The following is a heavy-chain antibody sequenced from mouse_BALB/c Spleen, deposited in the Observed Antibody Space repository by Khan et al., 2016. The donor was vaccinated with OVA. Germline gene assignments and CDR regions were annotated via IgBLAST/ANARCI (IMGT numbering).Heavy chain of an antibody. Sequence: QVQLQQSGAELVKPGASVKLSCKTSGYTFTSYWIQWVKQRPGQGLGWIGQIFPGTGTTYYNENFKGKATLTVDTSSSTAYMQLSSLTSEDAAFYFCARVYFGNYEFVYSGQGTLVTVSP. J-gene: IGHJ3*01. CDR2: IFPGTGTT. CDR3: ARVYFGNYEFVY. V-gene: IGHV1S132*01. CDR1: GYTFTSYW. D-gene: IGHD2-1*01.